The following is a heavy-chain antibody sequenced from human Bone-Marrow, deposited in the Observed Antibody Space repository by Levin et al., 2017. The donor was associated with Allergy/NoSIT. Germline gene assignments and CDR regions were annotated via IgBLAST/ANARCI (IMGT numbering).Heavy chain of an antibody. CDR3: AREQVLTSTVSWGLYDTYYYMDV. CDR2: INSGGST. CDR1: GFTFSSYW. J-gene: IGHJ6*03. Sequence: GSLRLSCAASGFTFSSYWMTWIRQPAGQGLEWLGRINSGGSTNYNPSLRSRVAMSVDTSKMQFSLKLSSVTAADTAVYFCAREQVLTSTVSWGLYDTYYYMDVWGKGTTVIVSS. D-gene: IGHD4-11*01. V-gene: IGHV4-4*07.